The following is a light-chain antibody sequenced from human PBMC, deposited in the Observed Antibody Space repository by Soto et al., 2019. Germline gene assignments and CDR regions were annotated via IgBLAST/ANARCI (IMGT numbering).Light chain of an antibody. J-gene: IGKJ4*01. V-gene: IGKV3-11*01. CDR2: DAS. Sequence: EIVLTQSPATLSLSPGERATLSCRASQSVTNYLAWYQQKPGQAPRLLIYDASNRAPGIPARFSGSGLGTDFTLTISSLEPEDFAVYYCQQRTNWPRLTFGGGTKVEIK. CDR3: QQRTNWPRLT. CDR1: QSVTNY.